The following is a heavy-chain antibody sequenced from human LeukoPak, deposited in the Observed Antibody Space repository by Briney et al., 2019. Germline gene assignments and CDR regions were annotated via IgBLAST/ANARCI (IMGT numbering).Heavy chain of an antibody. J-gene: IGHJ4*02. D-gene: IGHD6-13*01. CDR1: GFTFSDYY. CDR2: ISSSRSYT. CDR3: ARARIAAAGPFDY. V-gene: IGHV3-11*06. Sequence: GGSLRLSCAASGFTFSDYYMSWIRQAPGKGLEWVSYISSSRSYTNYADSVKGRFTISRDNAKNSLYLQMNSLRAEDTAVYYCARARIAAAGPFDYWGQGTLVTVSS.